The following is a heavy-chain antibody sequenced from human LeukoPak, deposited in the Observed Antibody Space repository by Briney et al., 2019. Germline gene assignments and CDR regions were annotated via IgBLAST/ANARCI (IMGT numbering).Heavy chain of an antibody. V-gene: IGHV1-2*06. CDR1: GYTFTGYY. CDR3: ARRDSDH. Sequence: GASVKVSCKASGYTFTGYYIHWVRQAPGQGLEWMGRINPNSGDPNYAQTFQGRVTMTRDTSISTAYMELSRLRSDDTAAYYCARRDSDHWGQGTLVTVSS. J-gene: IGHJ4*02. CDR2: INPNSGDP.